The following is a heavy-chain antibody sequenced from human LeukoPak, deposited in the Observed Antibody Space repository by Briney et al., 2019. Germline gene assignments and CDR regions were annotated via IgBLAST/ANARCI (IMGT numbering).Heavy chain of an antibody. CDR1: GFTYSSYA. V-gene: IGHV3-23*01. J-gene: IGHJ4*02. Sequence: PGGSLRLSCAASGFTYSSYAMTWVRQAPGKGLQWVSTISGSGGSTYYADSVKGRFTISRDNSKNTLYLQMNSLRAEDTAVYYCAKGLSISGYSYGYSDYWGQGTLVTVSS. CDR3: AKGLSISGYSYGYSDY. D-gene: IGHD5-18*01. CDR2: ISGSGGST.